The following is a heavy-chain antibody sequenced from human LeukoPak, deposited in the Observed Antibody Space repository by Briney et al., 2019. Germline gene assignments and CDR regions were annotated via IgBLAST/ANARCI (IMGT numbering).Heavy chain of an antibody. CDR1: GGSFSGYY. J-gene: IGHJ4*02. V-gene: IGHV4-34*01. CDR2: INHSGST. Sequence: PSETLSLTCAVYGGSFSGYYWSWIRQPPGKGLEWIGEINHSGSTNYNPSLKSRVTISVDTSKNQFSLRLSSVTAADTAVYYCARVRRDLLDDYWGQGTLVTVSS. D-gene: IGHD2-21*01. CDR3: ARVRRDLLDDY.